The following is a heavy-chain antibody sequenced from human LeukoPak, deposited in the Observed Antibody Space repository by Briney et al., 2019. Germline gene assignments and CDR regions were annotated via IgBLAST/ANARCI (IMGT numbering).Heavy chain of an antibody. Sequence: GGSLRLSCAASGFTFSSYAMSWVRQAPGKGLEWVSAISGSGGSTYYADSVKGRFTISRDNSKNTLYLQMNSLSAEDTAVYYCAKDRVIAVAAPTDYWGQGTLVTVSS. CDR2: ISGSGGST. CDR3: AKDRVIAVAAPTDY. V-gene: IGHV3-23*01. D-gene: IGHD6-19*01. J-gene: IGHJ4*02. CDR1: GFTFSSYA.